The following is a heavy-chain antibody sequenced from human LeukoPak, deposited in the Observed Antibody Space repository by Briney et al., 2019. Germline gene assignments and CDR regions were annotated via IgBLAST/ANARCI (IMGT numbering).Heavy chain of an antibody. D-gene: IGHD3-22*01. CDR1: GYSISSGYY. V-gene: IGHV4-38-2*02. Sequence: SETLSLTCTVSGYSISSGYYWGWIRQPPGKGLEWIGSIYHSGSTYYNPSLKSRVTISVDTSKNQFSLKLSSVTAADTAVYYCAREVRWATTIVVVPVYYFDYWGQGTLVTVSS. J-gene: IGHJ4*02. CDR3: AREVRWATTIVVVPVYYFDY. CDR2: IYHSGST.